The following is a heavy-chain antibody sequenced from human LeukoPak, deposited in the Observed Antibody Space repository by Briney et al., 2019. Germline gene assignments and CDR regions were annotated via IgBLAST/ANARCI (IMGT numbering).Heavy chain of an antibody. D-gene: IGHD6-13*01. CDR2: INHKGST. CDR3: ASPGIAAAGTKAFDI. Sequence: SETLSLTCAVYGGSFSGYYWTWIRQPPGKGLEWIGEINHKGSTNYNPSLMSRVSTSVDTSKNQFSLKLSSVTAADTAVYYCASPGIAAAGTKAFDIWGQGTMVTVSS. CDR1: GGSFSGYY. V-gene: IGHV4-34*01. J-gene: IGHJ3*02.